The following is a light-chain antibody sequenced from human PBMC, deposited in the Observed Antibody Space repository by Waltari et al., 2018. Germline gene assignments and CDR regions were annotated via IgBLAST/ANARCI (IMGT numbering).Light chain of an antibody. CDR3: CSYAGTYTWV. V-gene: IGLV2-11*01. CDR1: SSDVGGYHF. J-gene: IGLJ3*02. Sequence: QSALTQPPSVSGSPGQSVTISCTGTSSDVGGYHFVSWYLQHPGKAPKLMIYDVTKRPSGVPDRFSGSKSDNTASLTISGLQAEDEADYYCCSYAGTYTWVFGGGTKVTVL. CDR2: DVT.